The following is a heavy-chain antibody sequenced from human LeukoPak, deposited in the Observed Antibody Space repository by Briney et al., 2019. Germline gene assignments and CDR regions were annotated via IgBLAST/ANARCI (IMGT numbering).Heavy chain of an antibody. CDR2: IRYDGNKI. D-gene: IGHD3-3*01. Sequence: PGGSLRLSCAASGFTFSNSGMHWVRQAPGKGLEWVAFIRYDGNKIYYADSVKGRLSISRDNSKNTLYLQMNSLRGEDTAVYYCSKDHHDFWSGYYPNYYMDAWGKGTTVTVSS. J-gene: IGHJ6*03. CDR3: SKDHHDFWSGYYPNYYMDA. CDR1: GFTFSNSG. V-gene: IGHV3-30*02.